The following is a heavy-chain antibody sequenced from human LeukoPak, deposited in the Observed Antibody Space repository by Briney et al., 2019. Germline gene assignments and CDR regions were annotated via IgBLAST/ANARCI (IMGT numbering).Heavy chain of an antibody. D-gene: IGHD6-13*01. J-gene: IGHJ4*02. V-gene: IGHV4-59*08. Sequence: SGTLSLTCTVSGGSISSYYWSWIRQPPGKGLEWIGYIYYSGSTNYNPSLKSRVTISVDTSKNQFSLKLSSVTAADTAVYYCARHEGVAAVYWGQGTLVTVSS. CDR1: GGSISSYY. CDR3: ARHEGVAAVY. CDR2: IYYSGST.